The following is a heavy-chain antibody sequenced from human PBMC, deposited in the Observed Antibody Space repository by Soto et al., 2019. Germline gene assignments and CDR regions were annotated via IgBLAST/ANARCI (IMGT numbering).Heavy chain of an antibody. CDR1: GFSLSTSGMC. V-gene: IGHV2-70*11. J-gene: IGHJ4*02. CDR2: IDWDDDK. D-gene: IGHD5-18*01. Sequence: SGPTLVNPTQTLTLTCTFSGFSLSTSGMCVSWIRQPPGKALEWLARIDWDDDKYYSTSLKTRLTISKGTSKNQVVLTMTNMDPVDTATYYCARIVDTTMVFDYWGQGTLVTVSS. CDR3: ARIVDTTMVFDY.